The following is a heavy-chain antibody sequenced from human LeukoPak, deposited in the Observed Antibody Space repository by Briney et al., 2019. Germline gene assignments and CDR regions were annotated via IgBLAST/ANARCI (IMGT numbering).Heavy chain of an antibody. CDR1: GFTFSSYG. V-gene: IGHV3-30*18. D-gene: IGHD5-12*01. CDR2: ISYDGSNK. CDR3: AKDYHIVATIAPFDY. Sequence: GRSLRLSCAASGFTFSSYGMHWVRQAPGKGLEWVAVISYDGSNKYYADSVKGRFTISRDNSKNTLYLQMNSLRAEDTAVYYCAKDYHIVATIAPFDYWGQGTLVTVSS. J-gene: IGHJ4*02.